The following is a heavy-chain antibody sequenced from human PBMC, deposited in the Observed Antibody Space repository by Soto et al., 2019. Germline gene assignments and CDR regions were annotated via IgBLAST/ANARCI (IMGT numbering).Heavy chain of an antibody. CDR3: AKKSSGNSYFYFDY. J-gene: IGHJ4*02. D-gene: IGHD3-22*01. CDR2: LTDSGGST. Sequence: PGGSLRLSCAASGFTFSTYAMGWVRQAPGKGLEWVSALTDSGGSTYYADSVEGRFTISRDNSKNTLFLQMNSLRAEDTAVYYCAKKSSGNSYFYFDYWGQGALVTVSS. CDR1: GFTFSTYA. V-gene: IGHV3-23*01.